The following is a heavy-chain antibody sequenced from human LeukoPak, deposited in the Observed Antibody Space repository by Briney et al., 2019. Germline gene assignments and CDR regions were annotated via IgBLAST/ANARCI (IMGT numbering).Heavy chain of an antibody. CDR3: ARDDSAD. CDR1: GYTFTNFG. J-gene: IGHJ4*02. Sequence: ASVTVSCKASGYTFTNFGISWVRQAPGQGLEWMGWISGYNDNTNYAQKLQGRVTLTTDTSTSTAYMELRSLRYDDTAVYYCARDDSADWGQGTLVTVSS. D-gene: IGHD2-21*01. CDR2: ISGYNDNT. V-gene: IGHV1-18*01.